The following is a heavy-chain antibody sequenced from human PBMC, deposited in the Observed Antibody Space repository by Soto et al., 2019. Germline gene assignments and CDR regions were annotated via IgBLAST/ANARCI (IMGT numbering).Heavy chain of an antibody. CDR2: ISGSGGST. CDR1: GFTFSSYA. V-gene: IGHV3-23*01. D-gene: IGHD3-10*01. J-gene: IGHJ4*02. Sequence: EVQLLESGGGLVQPGGSLRLSCAASGFTFSSYAMSWVRQAPGKGLEWVSAISGSGGSTYYADSVKGRFTISRDNSKNTRYQQMNTLRAEDTGVYYCAKPTDRTGGYFDYWGQGTLVTVSS. CDR3: AKPTDRTGGYFDY.